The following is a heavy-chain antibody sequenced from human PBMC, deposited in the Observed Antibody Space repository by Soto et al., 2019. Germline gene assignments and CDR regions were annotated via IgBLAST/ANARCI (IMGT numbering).Heavy chain of an antibody. J-gene: IGHJ6*02. CDR3: ARDSDVDTAMVVKYYGMDV. CDR1: GFSFSSYE. CDR2: ISSSGSTI. V-gene: IGHV3-48*03. D-gene: IGHD5-18*01. Sequence: GGSLRLSCAASGFSFSSYEMNWVREAPGKGLEWVSYISSSGSTIYYADSVKGRFTISRDNAKNSLYLQMNSLRAEDTAVYYCARDSDVDTAMVVKYYGMDVWGQGTTVTVS.